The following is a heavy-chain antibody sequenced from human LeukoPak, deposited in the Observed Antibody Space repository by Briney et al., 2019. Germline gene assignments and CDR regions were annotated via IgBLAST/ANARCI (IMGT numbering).Heavy chain of an antibody. CDR1: GGSFSGYY. CDR2: INHSGST. J-gene: IGHJ6*03. CDR3: ARVRYITVTTGRYYYYYIDV. Sequence: SETLSLTCAVYGGSFSGYYWSWIRQPPGKGLEWIGEINHSGSTNYNPSLKSRVTISVDTSKNQFSLKLSSVTAADTAVYYCARVRYITVTTGRYYYYYIDVWGKGTTVTVSS. V-gene: IGHV4-34*01. D-gene: IGHD4-11*01.